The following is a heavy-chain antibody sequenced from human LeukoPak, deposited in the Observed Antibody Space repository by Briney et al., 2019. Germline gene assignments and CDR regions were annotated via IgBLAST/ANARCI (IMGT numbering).Heavy chain of an antibody. V-gene: IGHV4-59*01. Sequence: PSETLSFTCTVSGGSISSYYWSWIRQPPGKGLEWIGYIYYSGSTNYNPSLKSRVTISVDTSKNQFSLKLSSVTAADTAVYYCARSAGDAFDIWGQGTMVTVSS. CDR1: GGSISSYY. J-gene: IGHJ3*02. CDR3: ARSAGDAFDI. D-gene: IGHD2-15*01. CDR2: IYYSGST.